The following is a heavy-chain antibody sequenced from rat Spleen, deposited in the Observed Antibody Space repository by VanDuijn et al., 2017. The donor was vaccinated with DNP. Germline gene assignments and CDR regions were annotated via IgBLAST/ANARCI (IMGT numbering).Heavy chain of an antibody. D-gene: IGHD1-11*01. CDR2: LSYSGST. CDR1: GYSITNNY. CDR3: ARTSTEGYY. V-gene: IGHV3-1*01. Sequence: EVQLQESGPGLVKPSQSLSLPFSVTGYSITNNYWGWIRKFPGNKMEWIGHLSYSGSTSYHPSLKGRISISRDTSKNQFFLQLNSVTSEDTATYYCARTSTEGYYWGQGVMVTVSS. J-gene: IGHJ2*01.